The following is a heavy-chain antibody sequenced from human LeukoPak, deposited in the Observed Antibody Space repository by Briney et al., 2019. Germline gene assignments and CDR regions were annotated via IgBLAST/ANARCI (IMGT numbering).Heavy chain of an antibody. V-gene: IGHV3-7*01. Sequence: GGSLRLSCAASGFTFTIYWMSWVRQAPGKGLEWVANIKQDGSEKYYVDSVKGRFTISRDNAKNSLCLQMNSLRAEGTAVYYCARVLDYGDYRRYYFDYWGQGTLVTVSS. D-gene: IGHD4-17*01. J-gene: IGHJ4*02. CDR2: IKQDGSEK. CDR1: GFTFTIYW. CDR3: ARVLDYGDYRRYYFDY.